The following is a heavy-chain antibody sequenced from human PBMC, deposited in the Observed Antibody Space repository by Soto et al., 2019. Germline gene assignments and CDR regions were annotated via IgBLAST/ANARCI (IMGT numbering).Heavy chain of an antibody. Sequence: PGGSLRLSCAASGFTFSSYSMNWVRQAPGKGLEWVSSISSSSSYIYYADSVKGRFTISRDNAKNSLYLQMNSLRAEDTAVYYCARTTDPSYDFWSGYYGYYYYGMDVWGQGTRVTVS. CDR2: ISSSSSYI. CDR1: GFTFSSYS. V-gene: IGHV3-21*01. CDR3: ARTTDPSYDFWSGYYGYYYYGMDV. J-gene: IGHJ6*01. D-gene: IGHD3-3*01.